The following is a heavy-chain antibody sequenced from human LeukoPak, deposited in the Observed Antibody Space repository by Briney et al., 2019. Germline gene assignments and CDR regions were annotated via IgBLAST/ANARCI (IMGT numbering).Heavy chain of an antibody. D-gene: IGHD6-13*01. CDR3: ARGGSLSNAFDI. V-gene: IGHV4-4*07. Sequence: SETLSLTCTVPGGSITNYYWSWIRQPAGKGLEWIGRIYTSGSTNYNPSLKSRVTMSVDTSRNQFSLRLNSVTAADTAVYYCARGGSLSNAFDIWGQGTMVTVSS. J-gene: IGHJ3*02. CDR1: GGSITNYY. CDR2: IYTSGST.